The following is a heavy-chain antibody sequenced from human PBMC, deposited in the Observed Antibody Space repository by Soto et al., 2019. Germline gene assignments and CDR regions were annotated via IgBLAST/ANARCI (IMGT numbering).Heavy chain of an antibody. V-gene: IGHV4-59*12. Sequence: SETLSLTCTVSGDSISNYYWSWIRQPPGKGLEWIGYIYYSGSTKYNPSLKSRVTISVATSKNQFSLRLSSVTAADSAVYYCAKDDLEYTAMADYYGMDVWGQGTTVTVSS. CDR1: GDSISNYY. D-gene: IGHD5-18*01. CDR3: AKDDLEYTAMADYYGMDV. CDR2: IYYSGST. J-gene: IGHJ6*02.